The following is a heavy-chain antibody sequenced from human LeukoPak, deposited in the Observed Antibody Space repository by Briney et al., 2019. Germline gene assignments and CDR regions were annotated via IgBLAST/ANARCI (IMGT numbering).Heavy chain of an antibody. Sequence: GGSLRLSCAGSGFIFYSYAMHWVRQAPGRGLEYVAAITSSGSSTFYADSVKGRFTISRDNSNNTLYLQMGSLRPENMAVYYCTRGPGYDYVWGSYRADYWGQGTLVTVSS. CDR1: GFIFYSYA. CDR3: TRGPGYDYVWGSYRADY. D-gene: IGHD3-16*02. J-gene: IGHJ4*02. CDR2: ITSSGSST. V-gene: IGHV3-64*02.